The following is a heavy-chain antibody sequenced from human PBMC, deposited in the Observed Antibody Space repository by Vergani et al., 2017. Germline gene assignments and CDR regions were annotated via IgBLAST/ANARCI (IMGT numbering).Heavy chain of an antibody. J-gene: IGHJ4*02. CDR1: GGSISSYY. Sequence: QVQLQESGPGLVKPSETLSLTCTVSGGSISSYYWSWIRQPAGKGLEWIGRIYTSGSTNYNPSLKSRVTMSVDTSKNQFSLKLSSVTAADTAVYYCARATYDFWSGYRSRFDYWGQGTLVTVSS. V-gene: IGHV4-4*07. D-gene: IGHD3-3*01. CDR2: IYTSGST. CDR3: ARATYDFWSGYRSRFDY.